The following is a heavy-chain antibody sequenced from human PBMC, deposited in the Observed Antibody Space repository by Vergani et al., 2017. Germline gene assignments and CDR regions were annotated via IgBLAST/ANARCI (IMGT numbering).Heavy chain of an antibody. V-gene: IGHV4-30-2*01. CDR3: ARGHDSSGYYYDY. D-gene: IGHD3-22*01. Sequence: QLQLQESGSGLVKPSQTLSLTCAVSGGSISSGGYSWSWIRQPPGKGLEWIGYIYHSGSTYYNPSLKSRVTISVDRSKNQFSLKLSSVTAADTAVYYFARGHDSSGYYYDYWGQGTLVTVSS. CDR2: IYHSGST. CDR1: GGSISSGGYS. J-gene: IGHJ4*02.